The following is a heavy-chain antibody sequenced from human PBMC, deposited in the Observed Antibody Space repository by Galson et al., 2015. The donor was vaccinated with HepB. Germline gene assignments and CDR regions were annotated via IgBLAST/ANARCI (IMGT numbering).Heavy chain of an antibody. D-gene: IGHD1-26*01. Sequence: PALVKPTQTLTLTCTFSGFSLSTSGVGVGWIRQPPGKALEWLALIYWDDDQRYSPSLKSRLTITKDTSKNLVVLTMTNIDPVDTATYYCAHRRGGSFGFDYWAQGTLVTVSS. CDR2: IYWDDDQ. J-gene: IGHJ4*02. V-gene: IGHV2-5*02. CDR1: GFSLSTSGVG. CDR3: AHRRGGSFGFDY.